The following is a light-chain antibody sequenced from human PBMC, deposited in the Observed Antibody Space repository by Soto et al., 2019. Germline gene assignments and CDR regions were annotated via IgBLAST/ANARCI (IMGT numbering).Light chain of an antibody. CDR3: QQANSFPIT. CDR1: QDISSW. J-gene: IGKJ5*01. V-gene: IGKV1-12*01. CDR2: ATS. Sequence: DILMTQSPSSVSASVGDRVTMACRASQDISSWLAWYQQTPGRVPKLLIYATSKLQPGVPTRFSGSGSGTNFTLTISSLHPADFATYYCQQANSFPITFGQGTRLEIK.